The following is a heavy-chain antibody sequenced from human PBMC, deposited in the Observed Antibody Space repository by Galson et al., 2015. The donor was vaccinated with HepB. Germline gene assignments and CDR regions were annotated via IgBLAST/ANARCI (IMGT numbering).Heavy chain of an antibody. D-gene: IGHD2-2*01. Sequence: SETLSLTCTVSGYSISSSSYYWGWIRQPPGKGLEWIGTFYYNGNTYYNPSLKSRVTISVDKSQNQFALKLSSVTAADTAVYYCVRQGCSTICCESWGQGTLVTVSS. CDR1: GYSISSSSYY. J-gene: IGHJ5*02. CDR2: FYYNGNT. CDR3: VRQGCSTICCES. V-gene: IGHV4-39*01.